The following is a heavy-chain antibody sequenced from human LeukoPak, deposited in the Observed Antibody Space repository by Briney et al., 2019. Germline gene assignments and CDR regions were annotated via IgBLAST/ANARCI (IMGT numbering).Heavy chain of an antibody. Sequence: SQTLSLTCTVSGGSISSGDYYWSWIRQPPGKGLEWIGYIYYSGGTYYNPSLKSRVTISVDMSKNQFSLKLTSVTAADTAVYYCAREDVVEHWFDPWGQGTLVTVSS. CDR2: IYYSGGT. V-gene: IGHV4-30-4*08. J-gene: IGHJ5*02. CDR3: AREDVVEHWFDP. CDR1: GGSISSGDYY. D-gene: IGHD2-2*01.